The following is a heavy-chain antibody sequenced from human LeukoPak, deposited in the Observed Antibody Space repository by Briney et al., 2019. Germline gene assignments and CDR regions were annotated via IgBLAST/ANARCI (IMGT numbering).Heavy chain of an antibody. CDR2: ISSSSGTI. CDR3: ARFYDYVWGTYRAGDYYYAMDV. Sequence: GGALRLSCAASGCTFSDYYISWIRQAPGKGLEWVSYISSSSGTIYYADSGGGRFTISRDNAKNSLFLQMNGLRAEDTAVYYCARFYDYVWGTYRAGDYYYAMDVWGQGTTVTVSS. CDR1: GCTFSDYY. J-gene: IGHJ6*02. D-gene: IGHD3-16*02. V-gene: IGHV3-11*01.